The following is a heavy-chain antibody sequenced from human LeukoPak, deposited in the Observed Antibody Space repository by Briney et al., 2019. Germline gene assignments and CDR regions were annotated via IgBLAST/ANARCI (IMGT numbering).Heavy chain of an antibody. CDR3: VRDPYSSGWTVPFDY. J-gene: IGHJ4*02. CDR2: IWYDGSKK. D-gene: IGHD3-22*01. Sequence: GGSLRLSCAASGFTFSSYWMSWVRQAPGKGLEWVALIWYDGSKKDYADSVKGRFTVSRDSSKNTLDLQMNSLRAEDTAVYYCVRDPYSSGWTVPFDYWGQGTPVTVSS. V-gene: IGHV3-33*08. CDR1: GFTFSSYW.